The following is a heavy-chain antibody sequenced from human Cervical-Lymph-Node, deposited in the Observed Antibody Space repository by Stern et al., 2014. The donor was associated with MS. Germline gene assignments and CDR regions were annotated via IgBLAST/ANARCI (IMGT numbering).Heavy chain of an antibody. J-gene: IGHJ6*02. CDR3: AREVAGHRLGMMDV. D-gene: IGHD6-19*01. CDR2: INPSGGSK. CDR1: GYTFTSYY. V-gene: IGHV1-46*01. Sequence: QVQLVQSGAEVKKPGASVKVSCKASGYTFTSYYMHWVRQAPGQGLEWMGIINPSGGSKSYAQKFQGRVTMTRDTSTSTVYMEVRSLRSEDTAVYYCAREVAGHRLGMMDVWGQGTTVTVSS.